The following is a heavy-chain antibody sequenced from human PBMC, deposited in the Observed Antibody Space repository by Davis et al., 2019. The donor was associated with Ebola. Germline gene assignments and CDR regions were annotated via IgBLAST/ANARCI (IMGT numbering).Heavy chain of an antibody. Sequence: GGSLRLSCAASGFTFSGSAMHWVRQASGKGLEWVGRIRSKANSYATAYAASVKGRFTISRDDSKNTLYLQMNSLRAEDTAVYYCAREVHGMDVWGQGTTVTVSS. J-gene: IGHJ6*02. V-gene: IGHV3-73*01. CDR2: IRSKANSYAT. CDR3: AREVHGMDV. CDR1: GFTFSGSA.